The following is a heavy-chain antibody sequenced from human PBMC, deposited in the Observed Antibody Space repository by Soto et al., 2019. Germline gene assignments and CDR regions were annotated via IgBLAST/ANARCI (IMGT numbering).Heavy chain of an antibody. V-gene: IGHV3-21*01. CDR2: ISSTTNYI. CDR3: ARESEDLTSNFDY. Sequence: EVQLVESGGGLVKPGGSLRLSCAASGVTFTRYSMNWVRQAPGKGLEWVSSISSTTNYIYYADSMKGRFTVSRDNATNSVYLDMNRLSAEDTAVYYCARESEDLTSNFDYWGQGTLVTVSS. CDR1: GVTFTRYS. J-gene: IGHJ4*02.